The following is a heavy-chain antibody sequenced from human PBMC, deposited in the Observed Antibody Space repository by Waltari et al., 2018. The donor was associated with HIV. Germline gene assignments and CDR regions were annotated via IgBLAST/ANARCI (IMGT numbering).Heavy chain of an antibody. J-gene: IGHJ4*02. CDR1: VFSVSSYW. CDR3: SRDTFGEYDY. D-gene: IGHD3-10*01. Sequence: EVQLVQSGGCLIKPGGSLRLSCVASVFSVSSYWMRWVRQTPGKGLVWVSRINIDGSRIDYADSVRGRFTISRDRAKNTLSLQMNSLTEEDTAVYYCSRDTFGEYDYWGQGTLVTVSS. CDR2: INIDGSRI. V-gene: IGHV3-74*01.